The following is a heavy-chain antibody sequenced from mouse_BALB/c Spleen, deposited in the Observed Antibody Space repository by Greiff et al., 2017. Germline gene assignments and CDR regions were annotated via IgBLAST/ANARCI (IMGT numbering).Heavy chain of an antibody. CDR3: ARGYYGYWYFDV. D-gene: IGHD1-1*01. CDR1: GYTFTSYW. J-gene: IGHJ1*01. V-gene: IGHV1-7*01. CDR2: INPSTGYT. Sequence: QVQLQQSGAELAKPGASVKMSCKASGYTFTSYWMHWVKQRPGQGLEWIGYINPSTGYTEYNQKFKDKATLTADKSSSTAYMQLSSLTSEDSAVYYCARGYYGYWYFDVWGAGTTVTVSS.